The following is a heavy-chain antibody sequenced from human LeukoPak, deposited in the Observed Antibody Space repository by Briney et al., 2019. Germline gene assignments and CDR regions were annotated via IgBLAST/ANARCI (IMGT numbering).Heavy chain of an antibody. CDR1: GYTFTGYY. D-gene: IGHD3-22*01. Sequence: ASVKVSCKSSGYTFTGYYMHWVRQAPGQGLEWMGWINPNSGGTNYAQKFQGRVTMTRDTSISTAYMELSRLRSDDTAVYYCARDGDSSGYYARNWFDPWGQGTLVTVSS. CDR3: ARDGDSSGYYARNWFDP. J-gene: IGHJ5*02. CDR2: INPNSGGT. V-gene: IGHV1-2*02.